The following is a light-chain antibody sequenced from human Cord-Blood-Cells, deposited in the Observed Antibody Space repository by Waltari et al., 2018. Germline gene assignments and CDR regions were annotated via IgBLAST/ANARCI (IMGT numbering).Light chain of an antibody. V-gene: IGKV3-11*01. CDR2: DAS. Sequence: EIVLTQSPATLSLSPGERATLSCTASQRVSSYLAWYQQKPGQAPRLLIYDASNRATGIPARFSGSGSGTDFTLTISSLEPEEFAVYYCQQRSNWPPTFGGGTKVEIK. J-gene: IGKJ4*01. CDR3: QQRSNWPPT. CDR1: QRVSSY.